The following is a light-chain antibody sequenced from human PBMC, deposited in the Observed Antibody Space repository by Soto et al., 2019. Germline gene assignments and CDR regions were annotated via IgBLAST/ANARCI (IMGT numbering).Light chain of an antibody. Sequence: EIVLKQSPGTLSLYQGERATLSCRASQNLSSGYLAWYQQKPGQAPRILIYAASSRATGIPDRFSGSGSGTDFTLTISSLQSEDFAVYYCQHYNYWPITFGQGTRLEV. J-gene: IGKJ5*01. CDR3: QHYNYWPIT. V-gene: IGKV3-20*01. CDR2: AAS. CDR1: QNLSSGY.